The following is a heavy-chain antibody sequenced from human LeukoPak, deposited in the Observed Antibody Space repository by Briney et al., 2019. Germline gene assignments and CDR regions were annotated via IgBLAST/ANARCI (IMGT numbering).Heavy chain of an antibody. Sequence: ASVKVSCKVSGYTLTELSMHWVRQAPGKGLEWMGGFDPEDGETIYAQKFQGRVTMTEDTSTDTAYMELRSLRSDDTAVYYCVRVAPLGGATHDPTYWGQGTLVTVSS. CDR2: FDPEDGET. V-gene: IGHV1-24*01. J-gene: IGHJ4*02. CDR3: VRVAPLGGATHDPTY. CDR1: GYTLTELS. D-gene: IGHD1-26*01.